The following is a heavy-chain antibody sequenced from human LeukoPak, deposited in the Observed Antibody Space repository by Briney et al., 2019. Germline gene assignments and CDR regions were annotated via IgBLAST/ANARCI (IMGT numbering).Heavy chain of an antibody. V-gene: IGHV3-74*01. Sequence: GGSLRLSCAASGFTFSSYAMSWVRQAPGKGLVWVSRINSDGSSTSYADSVKGRSTISRDNAKNTLYLQMNSLRAEDTAVYYCARGGRLGYYYYYYYMDVWGKGTTVTVSS. D-gene: IGHD5-12*01. J-gene: IGHJ6*03. CDR2: INSDGSST. CDR3: ARGGRLGYYYYYYYMDV. CDR1: GFTFSSYA.